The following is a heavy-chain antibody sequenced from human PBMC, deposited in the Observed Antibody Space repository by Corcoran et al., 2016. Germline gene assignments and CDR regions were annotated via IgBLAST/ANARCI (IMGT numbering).Heavy chain of an antibody. CDR2: IDWDDNK. V-gene: IGHV2-70*04. J-gene: IGHJ3*02. Sequence: QVTLKDAGPALVKPTQTLTLTCTFSGFSLTTSGMRESWIRQPPGKALEWLARIDWDDNKFYSTSLKTRLTISKDTSKNQVVLTMTNMDPVDIATYYCARDPKYTSGWPDAFDIWGQGAMVTVSS. D-gene: IGHD6-19*01. CDR1: GFSLTTSGMR. CDR3: ARDPKYTSGWPDAFDI.